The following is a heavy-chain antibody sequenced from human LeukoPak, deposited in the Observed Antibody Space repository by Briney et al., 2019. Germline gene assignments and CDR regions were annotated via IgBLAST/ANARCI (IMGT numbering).Heavy chain of an antibody. V-gene: IGHV4-30-2*01. D-gene: IGHD3-3*01. J-gene: IGHJ5*02. Sequence: SGTLSLTCAVSGGSISSGGYSWSWIRQPPGKGLEWIGYIYHSGSTYYNPSLKSRVTISVDRSKNQFSLKLSSVTAADTAVYYCARGLTIFGVGNWFDPWGQGTLVTVSS. CDR2: IYHSGST. CDR1: GGSISSGGYS. CDR3: ARGLTIFGVGNWFDP.